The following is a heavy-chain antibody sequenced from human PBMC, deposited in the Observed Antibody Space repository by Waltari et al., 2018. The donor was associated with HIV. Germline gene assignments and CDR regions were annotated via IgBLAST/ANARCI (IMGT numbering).Heavy chain of an antibody. CDR3: GSGSRRGHSHGIDY. Sequence: QVQLHELGPGMVKPSETLSLTCAVSGYSISSDYYWGWIRPPPGKGLEWIGSASRSGSTDYSPSRKSRVSMSLDTSKNQFSRKLNSVAAADTAVYYCGSGSRRGHSHGIDYWGQGTLVTVSS. J-gene: IGHJ4*02. CDR1: GYSISSDYY. D-gene: IGHD5-18*01. V-gene: IGHV4-38-2*01. CDR2: ASRSGST.